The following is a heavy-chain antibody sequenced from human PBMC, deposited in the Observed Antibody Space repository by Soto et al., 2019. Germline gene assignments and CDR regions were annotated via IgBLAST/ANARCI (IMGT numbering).Heavy chain of an antibody. Sequence: QITLKESGPTLVKPTQTLTLTCTFSGFSLTTRSMGVGWIRQPPGKALEWLALIYWDDDKRYSPSLKSRITVTMDTSENQVVLTMSNMDPVDTATYFCAHRWYDNRGYWYFDYWGHGILGTVSS. CDR2: IYWDDDK. J-gene: IGHJ4*01. D-gene: IGHD3-22*01. V-gene: IGHV2-5*02. CDR1: GFSLTTRSMG. CDR3: AHRWYDNRGYWYFDY.